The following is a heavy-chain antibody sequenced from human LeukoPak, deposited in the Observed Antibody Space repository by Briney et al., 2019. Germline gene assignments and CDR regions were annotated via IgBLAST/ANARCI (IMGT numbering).Heavy chain of an antibody. CDR1: GGSISSYY. J-gene: IGHJ5*02. D-gene: IGHD2-2*01. Sequence: SETLSLTCTVSGGSISSYYWSWIRQPAGKGLEWIGRIYTSGSTNYNPSLKSRVTMSVDTSKNQFSLKLSSVTAEDTAVYYCARGVNEVVVPAAIHWFDPWGQGTLVTVSS. CDR3: ARGVNEVVVPAAIHWFDP. V-gene: IGHV4-4*07. CDR2: IYTSGST.